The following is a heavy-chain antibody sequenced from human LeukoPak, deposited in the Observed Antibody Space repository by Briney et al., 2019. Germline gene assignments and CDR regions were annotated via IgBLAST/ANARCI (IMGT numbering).Heavy chain of an antibody. CDR1: GGSISSYY. D-gene: IGHD5-12*01. CDR2: IYYSGST. CDR3: ARGYSGYDHTFDY. Sequence: SETLSLTCTVSGGSISSYYWSWLRQPPGKGLEWIWYIYYSGSTNYNPSLESRVTISVDTSKNQFSLKLSSVTAADTAVYYCARGYSGYDHTFDYWGQGTLVTVSS. J-gene: IGHJ4*02. V-gene: IGHV4-59*01.